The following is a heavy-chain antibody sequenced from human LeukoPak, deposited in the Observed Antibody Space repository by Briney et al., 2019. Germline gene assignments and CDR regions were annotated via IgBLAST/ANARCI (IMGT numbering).Heavy chain of an antibody. J-gene: IGHJ3*02. CDR3: ARPHYGDYAFDI. D-gene: IGHD4-17*01. Sequence: SETLSLTCAVYGGSFSGYYWSWIRQPPVKGLEWIGAIIHSGSTNYNPSLKSRVTISVDTSKNQFSLKLTSVTAADTAVYYCARPHYGDYAFDIWGQGTMVTVSS. CDR1: GGSFSGYY. CDR2: IIHSGST. V-gene: IGHV4-34*12.